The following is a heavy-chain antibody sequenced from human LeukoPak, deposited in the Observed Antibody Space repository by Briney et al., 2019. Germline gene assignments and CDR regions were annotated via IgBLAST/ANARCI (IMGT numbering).Heavy chain of an antibody. V-gene: IGHV4-39*01. J-gene: IGHJ3*01. CDR2: MYYSGST. CDR3: ARHSGSYLKSALHY. CDR1: GCTISSSSYY. Sequence: AETLSLTCTVSGCTISSSSYYWGWIPPPPGKELEWFGSMYYSGSTDYNPSLKCRVTISVDTSKNQFSLQLTSVTAADTAVYYCARHSGSYLKSALHYWGQGTMVTVSS. D-gene: IGHD1-26*01.